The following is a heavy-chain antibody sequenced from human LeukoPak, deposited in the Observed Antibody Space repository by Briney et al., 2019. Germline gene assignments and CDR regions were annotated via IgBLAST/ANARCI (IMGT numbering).Heavy chain of an antibody. CDR2: INPNSGGT. CDR1: GYTFTGYY. J-gene: IGHJ3*02. V-gene: IGHV1-2*02. Sequence: ASVKVSCKASGYTFTGYYMHWVRQAPGQGLEWMGWINPNSGGTNYAQKFQGRVTMTRNTSISTAYMELSSLRSEDTAVYYCARVRSYDFWSGYYSRNDAFDIWGQGTMVTVSS. D-gene: IGHD3-3*01. CDR3: ARVRSYDFWSGYYSRNDAFDI.